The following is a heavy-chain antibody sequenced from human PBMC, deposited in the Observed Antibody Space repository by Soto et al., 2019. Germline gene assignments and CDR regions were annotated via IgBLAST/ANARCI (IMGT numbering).Heavy chain of an antibody. J-gene: IGHJ4*02. V-gene: IGHV4-34*02. Sequence: QVQLQQWGAGLLKPSETLSLTCAVYGGSFRGYYWSWIRQPPGKGLEWIGEINHSGGTNYNPSLKSRVTISVDTSKNQFSLKLSSVTAADTAVYYCARLRWEQPWVFDYWGQGTLVTVSS. CDR2: INHSGGT. D-gene: IGHD1-26*01. CDR1: GGSFRGYY. CDR3: ARLRWEQPWVFDY.